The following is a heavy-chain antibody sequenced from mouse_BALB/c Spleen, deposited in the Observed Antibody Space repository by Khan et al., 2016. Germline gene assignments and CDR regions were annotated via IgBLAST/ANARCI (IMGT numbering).Heavy chain of an antibody. CDR1: VFNIKDYY. V-gene: IGHV14-4*02. CDR2: IDPENGDT. Sequence: VQLQQSGAELVRSGASVKLSCTASVFNIKDYYMHWVKQRPEQGLEWIGWIDPENGDTEYAPKFQGKATMTADTSSNAAYLQFSSLTSEDSAVYYCNAIYYDSVLYFNYWGQGTTLTVSS. J-gene: IGHJ2*01. CDR3: NAIYYDSVLYFNY. D-gene: IGHD1-1*01.